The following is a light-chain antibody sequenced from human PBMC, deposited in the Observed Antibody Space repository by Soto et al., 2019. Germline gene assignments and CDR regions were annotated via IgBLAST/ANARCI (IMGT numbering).Light chain of an antibody. CDR3: CSYAGSYSYV. V-gene: IGLV2-11*01. CDR2: DVS. CDR1: SSDVGGYNY. Sequence: QSVLTQPRSVSGSPGQSVTISCTGTSSDVGGYNYVSWYQEQPGKAPKLMIYDVSKRPSGVPDRFSGSKSGNTASLTISGLQAEDEADYYYCSYAGSYSYVFGTGTKATVL. J-gene: IGLJ1*01.